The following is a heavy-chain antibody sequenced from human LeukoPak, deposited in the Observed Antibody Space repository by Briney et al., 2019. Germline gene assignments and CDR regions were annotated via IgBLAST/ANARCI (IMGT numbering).Heavy chain of an antibody. J-gene: IGHJ4*02. V-gene: IGHV1-18*01. CDR3: ARGNSEVGGIDY. D-gene: IGHD6-19*01. CDR2: ISAHNGNT. Sequence: ASVKVSCKASGYTFSSYSINWVRQAPGQGFEWMGWISAHNGNTNYAQKVQGRVTMTTDTSTSTDYMELRSLRSDDTAVYYCARGNSEVGGIDYWGQGTLVTVSS. CDR1: GYTFSSYS.